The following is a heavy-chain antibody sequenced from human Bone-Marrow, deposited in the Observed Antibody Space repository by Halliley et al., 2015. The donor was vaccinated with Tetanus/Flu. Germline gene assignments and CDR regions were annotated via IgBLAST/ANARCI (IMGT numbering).Heavy chain of an antibody. CDR3: ARGFEDANSAGYYFDS. CDR2: IYHSGST. D-gene: IGHD2-15*01. V-gene: IGHV4-31*01. CDR1: GDSININSYY. J-gene: IGHJ4*02. Sequence: TLSLTCTVSGDSININSYYWGWIRQHPGKGLEWIGYIYHSGSTYYTPSLQSLVSISVDTSKNQFSLKLKSVTASDTAVYYCARGFEDANSAGYYFDSWGQGILVTVSS.